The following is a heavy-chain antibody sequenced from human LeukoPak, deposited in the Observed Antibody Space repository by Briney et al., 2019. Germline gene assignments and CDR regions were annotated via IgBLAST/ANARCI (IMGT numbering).Heavy chain of an antibody. Sequence: SETLSLTCAVYGGSFSGYYWSWIRQPPGKGLEWIGEINHSGSTNYNPSPKSRVTISVDTSKNQFSLKLSSVTAADTAVYYCARGAGKAIAAAPYPFDYWGQGTLVTVSS. CDR1: GGSFSGYY. CDR3: ARGAGKAIAAAPYPFDY. J-gene: IGHJ4*02. CDR2: INHSGST. V-gene: IGHV4-34*01. D-gene: IGHD6-13*01.